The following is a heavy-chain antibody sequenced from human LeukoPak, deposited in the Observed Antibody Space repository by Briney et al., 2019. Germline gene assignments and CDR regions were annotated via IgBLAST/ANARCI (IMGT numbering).Heavy chain of an antibody. CDR2: INSDGSTT. CDR3: ATDKYGGPVH. D-gene: IGHD5-12*01. J-gene: IGHJ4*02. V-gene: IGHV3-74*01. Sequence: PGGSLRLSCGASGFTFSSYWMHWVRQAPGKGLVWISRINSDGSTTSYADSVKGRFTISRDNAKNSLYLQMNSLKDEDTAVYYCATDKYGGPVHWGQGTLVTVPS. CDR1: GFTFSSYW.